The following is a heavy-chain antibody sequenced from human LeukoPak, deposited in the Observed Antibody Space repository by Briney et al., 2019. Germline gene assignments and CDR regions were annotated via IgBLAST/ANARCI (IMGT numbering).Heavy chain of an antibody. CDR1: GGSFSGYY. CDR2: INHSGST. Sequence: SETLSLTCAVYGGSFSGYYWSWIRQPPGKGLEWIGEINHSGSTNYNPSLKSRVTISVDTSKNQFSLKLSSVTAADTAVYYCARHPRFLEWLSLGYFDYWGQGTLVTVSS. D-gene: IGHD3-3*01. J-gene: IGHJ4*02. CDR3: ARHPRFLEWLSLGYFDY. V-gene: IGHV4-34*01.